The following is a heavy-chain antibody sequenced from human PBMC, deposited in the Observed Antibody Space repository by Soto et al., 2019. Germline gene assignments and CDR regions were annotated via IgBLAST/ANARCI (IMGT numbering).Heavy chain of an antibody. D-gene: IGHD2-2*02. CDR2: IDPSDSYT. Sequence: GVSLKISCKASGYSFTSYWISGVRQMPGKGLEWMGRIDPSDSYTNYSPSFQGHVTISADKSISTAYLQWSSLKASDTAMYYCARRRVVPAAIGVRYYYYGMDVWGQGTTVTVSS. V-gene: IGHV5-10-1*01. CDR3: ARRRVVPAAIGVRYYYYGMDV. CDR1: GYSFTSYW. J-gene: IGHJ6*02.